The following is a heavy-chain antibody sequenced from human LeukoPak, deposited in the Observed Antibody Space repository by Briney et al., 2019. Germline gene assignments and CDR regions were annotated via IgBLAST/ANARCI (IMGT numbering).Heavy chain of an antibody. CDR1: GFTFSNYA. D-gene: IGHD2-15*01. CDR3: ARDPRYCSGGSCYV. Sequence: GGSLRLSCAASGFTFSNYAMNWVRQAPGKGLEWVSSISSSSSYIYYADSVKGRFTISRDNAKSSLYLQVNSLRAEDTAVYYCARDPRYCSGGSCYVWGQGTLVTVSS. V-gene: IGHV3-21*01. J-gene: IGHJ4*02. CDR2: ISSSSSYI.